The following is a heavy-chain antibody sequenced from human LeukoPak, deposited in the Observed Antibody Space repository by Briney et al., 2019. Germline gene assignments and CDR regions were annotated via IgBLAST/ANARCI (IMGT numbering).Heavy chain of an antibody. CDR1: GFTFSSYS. D-gene: IGHD3-10*01. J-gene: IGHJ4*02. V-gene: IGHV3-48*04. CDR3: ARPYYYGSGSYYVDY. Sequence: GGSLRLSCAASGFTFSSYSMNWVRQAPGKGLEWVSYISSSGSTIYYADSVKGRFTISRDNAKNSLYLQMNSLRAEDTAVYYCARPYYYGSGSYYVDYWGQGTLVTVSS. CDR2: ISSSGSTI.